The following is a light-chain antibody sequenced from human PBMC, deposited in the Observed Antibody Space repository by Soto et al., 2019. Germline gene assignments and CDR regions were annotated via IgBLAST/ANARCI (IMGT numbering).Light chain of an antibody. V-gene: IGLV2-8*01. J-gene: IGLJ2*01. CDR1: SSDIGGYNY. CDR2: EVS. Sequence: QSVLTQPPSASGSPGQSVTISCTGTSSDIGGYNYVSWYQQLPGKAPQFIIYEVSKRPSGVPDRFSGSKSCNTASLTVSGLQAEDEADYYCTSYAGSNNLIFGGGTKLTVL. CDR3: TSYAGSNNLI.